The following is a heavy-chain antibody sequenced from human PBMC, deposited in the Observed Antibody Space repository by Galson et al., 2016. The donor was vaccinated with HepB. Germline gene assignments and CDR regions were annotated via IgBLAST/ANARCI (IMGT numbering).Heavy chain of an antibody. J-gene: IGHJ6*02. Sequence: SLRLSCAASGFTVGNNYMSWVRQVPGKGLEWASGIYSGGGTYYADSVKGRFTISRDKTKNTLYLQLNSLRAAETAVYYCQTTNYYNGLDVWGQGTTVTVPS. D-gene: IGHD4-11*01. CDR3: QTTNYYNGLDV. CDR1: GFTVGNNY. CDR2: IYSGGGT. V-gene: IGHV3-66*01.